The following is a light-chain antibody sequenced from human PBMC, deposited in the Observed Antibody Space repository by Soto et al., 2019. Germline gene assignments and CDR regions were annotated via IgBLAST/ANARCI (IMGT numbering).Light chain of an antibody. Sequence: DVVMTQSPLSLPVTLGQPASISCRSTHSLVFTDGDTYLSWFHQRPGQSPRRLIYKVSNRDSGVPDRSSGSGSGTDFTLKISRVEAEDVGVYYCMQGTHWPPWTFGQGTKVEIK. CDR1: HSLVFTDGDTY. CDR2: KVS. CDR3: MQGTHWPPWT. J-gene: IGKJ1*01. V-gene: IGKV2-30*01.